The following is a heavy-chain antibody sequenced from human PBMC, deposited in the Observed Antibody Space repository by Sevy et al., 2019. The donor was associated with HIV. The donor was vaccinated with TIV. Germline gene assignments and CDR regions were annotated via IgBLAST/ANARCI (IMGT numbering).Heavy chain of an antibody. V-gene: IGHV4-61*02. CDR1: GGSISSGSYY. Sequence: SETLSLTCTVSGGSISSGSYYWSWIRQPAGKGLEWIGRIYTSGSTNYNPSLKSRVTISLDTSKNQFSLKLSSVTAADTAVYYCARESRLVDTFDYWGQGTLVTVSS. D-gene: IGHD3-9*01. J-gene: IGHJ4*02. CDR3: ARESRLVDTFDY. CDR2: IYTSGST.